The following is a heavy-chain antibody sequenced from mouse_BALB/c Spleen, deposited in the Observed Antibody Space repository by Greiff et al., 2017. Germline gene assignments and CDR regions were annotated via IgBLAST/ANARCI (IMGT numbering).Heavy chain of an antibody. Sequence: QVQLQQPGAELVKPGASVKLSCKASGYTFTSYWMHWVKQRPGQGLEWIGEIYPGSGSTYYNEKFKGKATLTADKSSNTAYMQLSSLTSEDSAVYFCARGGPFAYWGQGTLVTVSA. CDR1: GYTFTSYW. CDR3: ARGGPFAY. D-gene: IGHD3-3*01. CDR2: IYPGSGST. J-gene: IGHJ3*01. V-gene: IGHV1S81*02.